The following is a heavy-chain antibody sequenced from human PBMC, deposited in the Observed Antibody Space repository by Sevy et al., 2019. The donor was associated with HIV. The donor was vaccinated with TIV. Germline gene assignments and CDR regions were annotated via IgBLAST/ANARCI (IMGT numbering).Heavy chain of an antibody. Sequence: ASVKVSCKASGYTFTSYGISWVRQAPGQGLEWMGWISAYNGNTNYAQKLQGRVTMTTDTSTSTAYMELRSLRSDDTAVYYCARGLPSSPHTYYYDSSGYYFDYWGHGTLVTVSS. D-gene: IGHD3-22*01. J-gene: IGHJ4*01. CDR1: GYTFTSYG. CDR3: ARGLPSSPHTYYYDSSGYYFDY. CDR2: ISAYNGNT. V-gene: IGHV1-18*01.